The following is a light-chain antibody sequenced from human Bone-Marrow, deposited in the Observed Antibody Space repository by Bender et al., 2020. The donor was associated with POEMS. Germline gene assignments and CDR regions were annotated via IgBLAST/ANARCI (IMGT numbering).Light chain of an antibody. CDR2: QDR. Sequence: SYELTQPPSVSVSPGQTARITCSGDALANQYVYWYQQKPGQAPVLVVYQDRKRPSGIPERFSGSKSGTVATLYISGAQVEDEGDYYCYSTDRSERQRVFGGGTELTV. CDR1: ALANQY. CDR3: YSTDRSERQRV. J-gene: IGLJ2*01. V-gene: IGLV3-10*01.